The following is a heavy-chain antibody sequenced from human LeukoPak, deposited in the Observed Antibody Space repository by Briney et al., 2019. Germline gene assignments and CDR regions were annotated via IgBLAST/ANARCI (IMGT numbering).Heavy chain of an antibody. D-gene: IGHD3-3*01. CDR1: GGSISSSSYY. J-gene: IGHJ4*02. CDR3: GSQKEWSLTEYHFDY. Sequence: SETLSLTCTVSGGSISSSSYYCGWIRQPPGKGLEWIGSVYHSGSTYYNPSLKSRVTISMDKSKNQFSLKLTAVTAADTAVYYCGSQKEWSLTEYHFDYWGQGTLVTVSS. V-gene: IGHV4-39*01. CDR2: VYHSGST.